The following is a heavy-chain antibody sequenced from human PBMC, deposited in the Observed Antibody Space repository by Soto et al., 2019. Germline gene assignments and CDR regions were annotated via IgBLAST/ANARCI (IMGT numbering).Heavy chain of an antibody. Sequence: QVQLVESGGGVFQPGRSLRLSCAASGFTFSSYGMHWVRQAPGKGLEWVAVISYDGSNKYYADSVKGRFTISRDNSKNTLYLPMNGLRAEDTALYYFEKDLVVATITSSIFDDWGQGTLDTVSS. CDR2: ISYDGSNK. J-gene: IGHJ4*02. D-gene: IGHD5-12*01. CDR1: GFTFSSYG. V-gene: IGHV3-30*18. CDR3: EKDLVVATITSSIFDD.